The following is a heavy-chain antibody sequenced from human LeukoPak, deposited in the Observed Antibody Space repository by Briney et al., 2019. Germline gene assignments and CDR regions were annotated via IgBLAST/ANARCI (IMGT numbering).Heavy chain of an antibody. Sequence: SQTLSLTCTVSGGSISSGSYYWSWIRQPAGKGLEWIGRIYTSGSTNYNPSLKSRVTISVDTSKNQFSLKLSSVTAADTAVYYCARDPVGENWFDPWGQGTLVTVSS. V-gene: IGHV4-61*02. CDR3: ARDPVGENWFDP. J-gene: IGHJ5*02. CDR2: IYTSGST. D-gene: IGHD2-15*01. CDR1: GGSISSGSYY.